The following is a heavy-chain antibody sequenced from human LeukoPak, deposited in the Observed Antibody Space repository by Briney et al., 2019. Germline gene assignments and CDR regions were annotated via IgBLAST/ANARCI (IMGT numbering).Heavy chain of an antibody. Sequence: PGGSLRLSCSVSGITFSNYGMHWVRQAPGKGLEWVAFVRDDGNREYYEDSLKGRIAISRDNFKNTLYLQMNNVRPDDTAVYYCAKNRYGTSYHTLDYWGQGILVTVAS. CDR2: VRDDGNRE. J-gene: IGHJ4*02. V-gene: IGHV3-30*02. D-gene: IGHD2-2*02. CDR3: AKNRYGTSYHTLDY. CDR1: GITFSNYG.